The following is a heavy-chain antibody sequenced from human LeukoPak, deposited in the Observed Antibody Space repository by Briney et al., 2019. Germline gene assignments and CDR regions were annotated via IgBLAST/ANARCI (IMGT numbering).Heavy chain of an antibody. V-gene: IGHV4-34*01. CDR2: INHSGST. Sequence: SETLSLTCAVYGGSFSGYYWSWIRQPPGKGLEWIGEINHSGSTNYSPSLKSRVTISVDTSKNQFSLKLSSVTAADTAVYYCARGPRPRIVVVPAAMRGGGRYYYGMDVWGKGTTVTVSS. J-gene: IGHJ6*04. D-gene: IGHD2-2*01. CDR1: GGSFSGYY. CDR3: ARGPRPRIVVVPAAMRGGGRYYYGMDV.